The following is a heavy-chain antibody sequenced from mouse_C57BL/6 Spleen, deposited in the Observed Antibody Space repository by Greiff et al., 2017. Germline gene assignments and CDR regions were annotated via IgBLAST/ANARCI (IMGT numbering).Heavy chain of an antibody. D-gene: IGHD3-2*02. Sequence: QVQLQQPGAELVRPGSSVKLSCKASGYTFTSYWMHWVKQRPIQGLEWIGNIDPSDSETHYNQKFKDKATLTVDKSSSTASMQLSSLTSEDSAVYYSARSAQAPWLAYWGQGTLVTVSA. CDR2: IDPSDSET. J-gene: IGHJ3*01. CDR3: ARSAQAPWLAY. CDR1: GYTFTSYW. V-gene: IGHV1-52*01.